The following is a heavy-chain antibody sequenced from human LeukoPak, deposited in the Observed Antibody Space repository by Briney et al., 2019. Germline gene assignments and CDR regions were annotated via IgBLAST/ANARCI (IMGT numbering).Heavy chain of an antibody. J-gene: IGHJ4*02. D-gene: IGHD6-6*01. CDR3: ARDPHRHVLESSSSSPYFDY. CDR2: ISAYNGNT. Sequence: ASVKVSCKASGYTFTSYGISWVRQAPGQGLEWMGWISAYNGNTNYAQKLQGRVTMTTDTSTSTVYMELSSLRSEDTAVYYCARDPHRHVLESSSSSPYFDYWGQGTLVTVSS. V-gene: IGHV1-18*01. CDR1: GYTFTSYG.